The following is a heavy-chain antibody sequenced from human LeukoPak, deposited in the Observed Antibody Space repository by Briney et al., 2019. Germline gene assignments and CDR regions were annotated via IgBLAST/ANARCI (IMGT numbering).Heavy chain of an antibody. J-gene: IGHJ4*02. CDR1: GFTFSSYW. D-gene: IGHD1-26*01. CDR2: IKQDGSEK. Sequence: GGSLRLSCAASGFTFSSYWMSWVRQAPGKGLEWVANIKQDGSEKYYVDSVKGRFTISRDNAKNSLYLQMNSLRAEDTAVYYCARDLGGGSYYVSVGVDYWGQGTLVTVSS. CDR3: ARDLGGGSYYVSVGVDY. V-gene: IGHV3-7*01.